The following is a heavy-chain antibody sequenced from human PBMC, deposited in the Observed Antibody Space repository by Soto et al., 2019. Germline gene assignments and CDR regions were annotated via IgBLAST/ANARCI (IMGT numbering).Heavy chain of an antibody. J-gene: IGHJ6*02. CDR1: GGSISSSSYY. Sequence: SETPSLTCTVSGGSISSSSYYWGWIRQPPGKGLEWIGSIYYSGSTYYNPSLKSRVTISVDTSKNQFSLKLSSVTAADTAVYYCVTADDILTYGMDVWGQGTTVTVSS. CDR2: IYYSGST. CDR3: VTADDILTYGMDV. V-gene: IGHV4-39*05. D-gene: IGHD3-9*01.